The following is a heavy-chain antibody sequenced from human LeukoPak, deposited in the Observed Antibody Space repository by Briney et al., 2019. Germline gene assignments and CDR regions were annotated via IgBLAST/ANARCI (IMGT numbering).Heavy chain of an antibody. CDR2: ISAYNGNT. Sequence: ASVKLSCKASGYTFTSYGISWVRQPPAQGLELMGCISAYNGNTNYEHKLQGRVTMTTDTSTSTPYTQLRSLRSDDMVVYYCARGSRSSGYLYWGQGTLVTVSS. CDR1: GYTFTSYG. D-gene: IGHD3-22*01. V-gene: IGHV1-18*03. J-gene: IGHJ4*02. CDR3: ARGSRSSGYLY.